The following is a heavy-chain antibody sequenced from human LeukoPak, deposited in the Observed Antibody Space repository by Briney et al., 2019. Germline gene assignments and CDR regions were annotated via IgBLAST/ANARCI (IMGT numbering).Heavy chain of an antibody. D-gene: IGHD3-9*01. V-gene: IGHV3-11*03. CDR2: ISSSGTYI. J-gene: IGHJ4*02. CDR1: GFTFSDYY. Sequence: GGSLTLSCATSGFTFSDYYMSWIRQAPGKGLEWVSYISSSGTYINSADSVKGRFTISRDYPKNSLYLQMSSLRAEDKAVYYCARQGGDILTGYLDYWGQGTLVTVST. CDR3: ARQGGDILTGYLDY.